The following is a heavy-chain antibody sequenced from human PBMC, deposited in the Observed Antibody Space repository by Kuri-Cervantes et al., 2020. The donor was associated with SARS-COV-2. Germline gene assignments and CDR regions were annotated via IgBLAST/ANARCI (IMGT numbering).Heavy chain of an antibody. CDR1: GYTFTGYY. Sequence: ASVKVSCKASGYTFTGYYMHWVRQAPGKGLEWMGGFDPEDGETIYAQKFQGRVTMTEDTSTDTAYMELSSLRSEDTALYYCAKDGAVPYWGQGTLVTVSS. CDR2: FDPEDGET. CDR3: AKDGAVPY. V-gene: IGHV1-24*01. J-gene: IGHJ4*02. D-gene: IGHD1-26*01.